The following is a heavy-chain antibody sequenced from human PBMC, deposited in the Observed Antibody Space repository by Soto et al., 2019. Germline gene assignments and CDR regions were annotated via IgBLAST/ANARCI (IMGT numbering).Heavy chain of an antibody. D-gene: IGHD3-10*01. CDR1: GGSVSSGSYY. J-gene: IGHJ6*02. CDR2: IYYSGST. CDR3: ARVLLWFGEVSYERGYFSSGMEV. Sequence: SETLSLTCTVSGGSVSSGSYYWSWLRQPPGKGREWNGYIYYSGSTDYTPNLKGRVTISVDTSKNQFSLKLSSVTAADTAVYYCARVLLWFGEVSYERGYFSSGMEVWGQGTTVTAP. V-gene: IGHV4-61*01.